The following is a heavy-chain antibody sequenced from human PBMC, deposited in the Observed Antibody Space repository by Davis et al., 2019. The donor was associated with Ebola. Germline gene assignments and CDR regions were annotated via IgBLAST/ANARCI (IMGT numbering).Heavy chain of an antibody. V-gene: IGHV4-39*07. Sequence: SETLSLTCTVSGGSISSTSYYWSWFRQPPGKGLEWIAEINHSGSTNYNPSLKSRVTISVHTSKKQFSLKLGSVTAADTAVYYCARGYSSSWLVYYYYGMDVWGQGTTVTVSS. CDR1: GGSISSTSYY. CDR2: INHSGST. J-gene: IGHJ6*02. D-gene: IGHD6-13*01. CDR3: ARGYSSSWLVYYYYGMDV.